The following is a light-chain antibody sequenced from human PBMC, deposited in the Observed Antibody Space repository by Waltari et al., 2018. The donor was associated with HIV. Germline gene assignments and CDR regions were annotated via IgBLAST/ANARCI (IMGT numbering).Light chain of an antibody. Sequence: QSVLTQPHSASGTPGQRVIISCSGSTSNVGSDVVNLYQQLPGTAPKLLIDGDNERPAGVPDRFSGSKSGASASLAISDLQSEDEAEYYCAAWDARLNEYLFGTGTKVTVL. CDR3: AAWDARLNEYL. J-gene: IGLJ1*01. CDR1: TSNVGSDV. CDR2: GDN. V-gene: IGLV1-44*01.